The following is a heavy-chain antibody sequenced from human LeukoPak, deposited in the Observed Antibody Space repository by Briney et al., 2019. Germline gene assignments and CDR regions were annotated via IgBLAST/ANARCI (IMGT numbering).Heavy chain of an antibody. CDR2: ITPSGSTK. V-gene: IGHV3-48*04. D-gene: IGHD3-22*01. CDR1: GFTFSSYS. J-gene: IGHJ3*02. CDR3: ARDRDPGYNDSSGYRRVNAFDI. Sequence: GGSLRLSCTASGFTFSSYSMNWVRQAPGKGLEWVSYITPSGSTKYYADSVKGRFTISRDNAKNSLYLNMDSLRAEDTAVYYCARDRDPGYNDSSGYRRVNAFDIWGQGTMVTVSS.